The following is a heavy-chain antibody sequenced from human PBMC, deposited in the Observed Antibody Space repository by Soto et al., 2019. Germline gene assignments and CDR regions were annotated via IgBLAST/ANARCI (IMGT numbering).Heavy chain of an antibody. J-gene: IGHJ4*02. Sequence: QVQLVQSGAEVKKPGASVKVSCKASGYTFTSYAMHWVRQAPGQRLEWMGWINAGNGNTKYSQKFQGRVTITRDTSASTAYMELSSLRSEDTAVYYCARERGVTIVRGAPIYWGQGTLVTVSS. D-gene: IGHD3-10*01. V-gene: IGHV1-3*01. CDR3: ARERGVTIVRGAPIY. CDR1: GYTFTSYA. CDR2: INAGNGNT.